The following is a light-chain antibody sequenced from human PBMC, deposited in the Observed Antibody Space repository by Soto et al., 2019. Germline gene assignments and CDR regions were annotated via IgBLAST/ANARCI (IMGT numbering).Light chain of an antibody. V-gene: IGKV3D-15*01. CDR2: GAS. J-gene: IGKJ5*01. Sequence: EMGMTQSPATLSVSPGESATLSCMASQSINRDLAWYEQKPGQSPRRVIYGASTWGTGVPPRFTGSGSGTEFTLPLSNLQSEDFAVYYCQQYHSWPITFGQATRLDIK. CDR3: QQYHSWPIT. CDR1: QSINRD.